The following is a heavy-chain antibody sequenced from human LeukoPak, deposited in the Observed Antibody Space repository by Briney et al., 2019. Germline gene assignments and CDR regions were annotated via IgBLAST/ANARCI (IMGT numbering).Heavy chain of an antibody. D-gene: IGHD3-3*01. V-gene: IGHV1-2*02. CDR2: INPNSGGT. Sequence: AASVKVSCKASGYTFTGYYMHWVRQAPGQGLEWMGWINPNSGGTNYAQKFQGRVTMTRDTSISTAYMELSRLRSDDTAVYYCARGRSLRFLEWFVNYWGQGTLVTVSS. CDR1: GYTFTGYY. CDR3: ARGRSLRFLEWFVNY. J-gene: IGHJ4*02.